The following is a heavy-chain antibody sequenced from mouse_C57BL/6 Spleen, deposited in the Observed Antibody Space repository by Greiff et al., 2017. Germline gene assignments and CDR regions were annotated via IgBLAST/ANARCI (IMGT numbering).Heavy chain of an antibody. V-gene: IGHV1-54*01. D-gene: IGHD2-4*01. CDR3: ARSGDYARFAY. Sequence: VKLQESGAELVRPGTSVKVSCKASGYAFTNYLIEWVKQRPGQGLECIGVINPGSGGTNYNEKFKGKATLTADKSSSTAYMQLSSLTSEDSAVYFCARSGDYARFAYWGQGTLVTVSA. J-gene: IGHJ3*01. CDR1: GYAFTNYL. CDR2: INPGSGGT.